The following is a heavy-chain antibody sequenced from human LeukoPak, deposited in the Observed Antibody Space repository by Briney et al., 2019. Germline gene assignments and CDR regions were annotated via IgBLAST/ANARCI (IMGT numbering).Heavy chain of an antibody. D-gene: IGHD5/OR15-5a*01. CDR2: TYYRSKWYY. CDR3: AQSYSVRLGPEFYYYFYVDV. CDR1: GDSVSSNSAA. J-gene: IGHJ6*03. Sequence: SQTLSLTCAISGDSVSSNSAAWDWIRQSPSRGLEWLGRTYYRSKWYYDYATSVKGRITINPDTSKNQFSLQLSSVTSEDTAVYYCAQSYSVRLGPEFYYYFYVDVWGKGTTITVSS. V-gene: IGHV6-1*01.